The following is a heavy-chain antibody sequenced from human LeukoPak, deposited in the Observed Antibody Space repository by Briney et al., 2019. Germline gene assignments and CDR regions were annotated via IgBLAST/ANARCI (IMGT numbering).Heavy chain of an antibody. V-gene: IGHV4-59*01. J-gene: IGHJ5*02. D-gene: IGHD1-1*01. Sequence: SETLSLTCTVSGGSINNYYLSWIRQPPGKGLEWIGYISYSGSTTYNPSFKSRVTISVDMSKNQFSLNLRSVTAADTAVYYCARDLEESARYLRFDPWGQGTLVTVSS. CDR2: ISYSGST. CDR3: ARDLEESARYLRFDP. CDR1: GGSINNYY.